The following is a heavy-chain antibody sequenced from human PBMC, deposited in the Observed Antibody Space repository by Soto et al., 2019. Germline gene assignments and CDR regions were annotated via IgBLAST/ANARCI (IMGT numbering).Heavy chain of an antibody. J-gene: IGHJ4*02. CDR2: ISSSSFTL. V-gene: IGHV3-48*01. Sequence: GESLKISCAASGFTFGSYTMNWVRQAPGRGLEWVSSISSSSFTLYYADSVKGRFSISRDNAKNSLYLQMNSLKTEDTAVYYCTRDDGYDISGYIVDYWGQGTLVTVSS. CDR1: GFTFGSYT. CDR3: TRDDGYDISGYIVDY. D-gene: IGHD3-22*01.